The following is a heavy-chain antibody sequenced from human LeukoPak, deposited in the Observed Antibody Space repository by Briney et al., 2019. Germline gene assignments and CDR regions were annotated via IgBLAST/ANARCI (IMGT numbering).Heavy chain of an antibody. CDR3: ARGWNDALDF. CDR1: GGSFSGYY. CDR2: INHSGST. Sequence: SETLSLTCAVYGGSFSGYYWSWIRQPPGKGLEWIGEINHSGSTNYNPSLKSRVTISVDTSKNQFSLKLSSVTAADTAVYYCARGWNDALDFWGQGTLDSVST. D-gene: IGHD1-1*01. J-gene: IGHJ4*02. V-gene: IGHV4-34*01.